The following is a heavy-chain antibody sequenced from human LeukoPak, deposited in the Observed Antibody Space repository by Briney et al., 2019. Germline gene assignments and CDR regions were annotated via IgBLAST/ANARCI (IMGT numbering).Heavy chain of an antibody. CDR3: AREKFGAPLGFDH. J-gene: IGHJ4*02. V-gene: IGHV1-2*02. D-gene: IGHD3-16*01. Sequence: ASVKVSCKASGYTFTGYYMHWVRQAPGQGLEWMGWINANSGDTNYAQKFQGRVTMTRDTSISTAYMELSRLRSDDTAVYYCAREKFGAPLGFDHWPQETLVSVSS. CDR2: INANSGDT. CDR1: GYTFTGYY.